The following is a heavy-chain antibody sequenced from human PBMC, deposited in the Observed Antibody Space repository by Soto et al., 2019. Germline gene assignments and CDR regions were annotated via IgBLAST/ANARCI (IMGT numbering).Heavy chain of an antibody. J-gene: IGHJ6*02. D-gene: IGHD6-13*01. CDR2: ISSSSSHI. Sequence: EVQLVESGGGLVKPGGSLRLSCAASGFTFSSYSMNWVHQAPGKGLEWVASISSSSSHIYYADSVKGRFTISRDKAKNSLFLQMSSLRAEDTALYYCARHQGPAAGNYGMDVWGRGTTVTVSS. V-gene: IGHV3-21*02. CDR3: ARHQGPAAGNYGMDV. CDR1: GFTFSSYS.